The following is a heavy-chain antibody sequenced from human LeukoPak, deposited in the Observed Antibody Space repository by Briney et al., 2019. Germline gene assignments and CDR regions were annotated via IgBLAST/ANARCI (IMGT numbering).Heavy chain of an antibody. D-gene: IGHD1-14*01. V-gene: IGHV4-34*01. Sequence: SETLSLTCAVYGGSFSGYYWSWIRQPPGKGLEWIGEINHSGSTNYNPSLKSRVTISVDTSKNQFSLKLSSVTAADTAVYYCARGLSTEAPFDYWGQGTLVTVSS. CDR3: ARGLSTEAPFDY. J-gene: IGHJ4*02. CDR2: INHSGST. CDR1: GGSFSGYY.